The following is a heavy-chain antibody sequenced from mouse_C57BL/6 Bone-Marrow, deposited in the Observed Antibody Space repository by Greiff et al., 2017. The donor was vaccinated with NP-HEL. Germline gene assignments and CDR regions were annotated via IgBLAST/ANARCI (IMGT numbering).Heavy chain of an antibody. CDR3: ASGTAQAGAMDY. D-gene: IGHD3-1*01. Sequence: QVQLQQSGAELARPGASVKLSCKASGYTFTSYGISWVKQRTGQGLEWIGENYPRSGNTYYNEKFKGKATLTADKSSSTAFMEVRCLTSEDSAVYFWASGTAQAGAMDYWGQGTSVTVSS. CDR2: NYPRSGNT. J-gene: IGHJ4*01. V-gene: IGHV1-81*01. CDR1: GYTFTSYG.